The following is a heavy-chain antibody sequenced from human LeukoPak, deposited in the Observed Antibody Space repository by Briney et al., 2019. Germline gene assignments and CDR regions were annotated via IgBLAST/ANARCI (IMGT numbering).Heavy chain of an antibody. CDR3: ARDRDTIFGVVIMGEVDY. J-gene: IGHJ4*02. V-gene: IGHV3-48*04. Sequence: GGSLRLSCAASGFTFSSYSMNWVRQAPGKGLEWVSYISSSSSTIYYADSVKGRFTISRDNAKDSLYLQMNSLRAEDTAVYYCARDRDTIFGVVIMGEVDYWGQGTLVTASS. D-gene: IGHD3-3*01. CDR2: ISSSSSTI. CDR1: GFTFSSYS.